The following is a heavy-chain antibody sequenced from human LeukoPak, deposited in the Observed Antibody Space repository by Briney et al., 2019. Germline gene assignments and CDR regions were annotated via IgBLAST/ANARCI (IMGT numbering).Heavy chain of an antibody. D-gene: IGHD1-26*01. CDR3: PSGSADY. CDR1: GLSFSSYA. J-gene: IGHJ4*02. Sequence: GGSLRLSCAASGLSFSSYAMNCVRQVPGKGLEWVSGISGSGSATYYADSVKGRFTISRDNSKNTLYLQMTSLRAEDTAVYYCPSGSADYWGQGTLVTVSS. CDR2: ISGSGSAT. V-gene: IGHV3-23*01.